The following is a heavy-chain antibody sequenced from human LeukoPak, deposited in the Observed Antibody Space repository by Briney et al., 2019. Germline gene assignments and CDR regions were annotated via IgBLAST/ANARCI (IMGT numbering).Heavy chain of an antibody. J-gene: IGHJ4*02. V-gene: IGHV3-30*18. CDR2: ISYDGSNK. D-gene: IGHD6-19*01. CDR1: GFTFSSYG. CDR3: AKGGGSGWYSDY. Sequence: PGGSLRLSCAASGFTFSSYGMHWVRQAPGKGLEWVAAISYDGSNKYYADSVKGRFTIFRDNSKNTLYLQMNSLRAEDTAVYYCAKGGGSGWYSDYWGQGTLVTVSS.